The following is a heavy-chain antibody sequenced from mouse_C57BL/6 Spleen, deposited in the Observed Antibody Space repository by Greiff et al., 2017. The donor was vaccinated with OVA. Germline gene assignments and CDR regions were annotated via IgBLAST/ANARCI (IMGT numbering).Heavy chain of an antibody. V-gene: IGHV2-6-1*01. CDR2: IWSDGST. Sequence: VQLQQSGPGLVAPSQSLSITCTVSGFSLTSYGVHWVRQPPGKGLEWLVVIWSDGSTTYNSALKSRLSISKDNSKSQVFLKMNSLQTDDTAMYYCARHQDYGSSYVGGYFDVWGTGTTVTVSS. J-gene: IGHJ1*03. CDR1: GFSLTSYG. D-gene: IGHD1-1*01. CDR3: ARHQDYGSSYVGGYFDV.